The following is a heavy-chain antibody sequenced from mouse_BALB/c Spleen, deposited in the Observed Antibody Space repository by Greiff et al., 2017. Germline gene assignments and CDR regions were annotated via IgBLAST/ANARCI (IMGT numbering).Heavy chain of an antibody. Sequence: VQLQQSGAELVRPGALVKLSCKASGFNIKDYYMHWVKQRPEQGLEWIGWIDPENGNTIYDPKFQGKASITADTSSNTAYLQLSSLTSEDTAVYYCARKTYWYFDVWGAGTTVTVSS. CDR2: IDPENGNT. J-gene: IGHJ1*01. V-gene: IGHV14-1*02. CDR3: ARKTYWYFDV. CDR1: GFNIKDYY.